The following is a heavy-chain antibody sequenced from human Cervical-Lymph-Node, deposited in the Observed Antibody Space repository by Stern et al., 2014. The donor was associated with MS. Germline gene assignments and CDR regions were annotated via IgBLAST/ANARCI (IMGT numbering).Heavy chain of an antibody. CDR3: ARDRGVGGLFDY. D-gene: IGHD3-10*01. J-gene: IGHJ4*02. CDR2: INVSGST. CDR1: GDSIYSGTYY. Sequence: QVQLQESGPGLVKPTQTLSLTCTVSGDSIYSGTYYWSWIRQSAGKGLEWIGRINVSGSTHSNPPLKVRLPMSIDPSKNQFSLRLSPVTAADTAVYYCARDRGVGGLFDYWGQGTLGIVSS. V-gene: IGHV4-61*02.